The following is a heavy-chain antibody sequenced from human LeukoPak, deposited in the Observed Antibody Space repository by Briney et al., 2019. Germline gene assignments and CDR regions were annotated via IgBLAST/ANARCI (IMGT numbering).Heavy chain of an antibody. CDR3: AREVAAAETRVFDY. V-gene: IGHV4-59*01. CDR2: IYYSGST. CDR1: GGSISSYY. D-gene: IGHD6-13*01. J-gene: IGHJ4*02. Sequence: PSETLSLTCTVSGGSISSYYWSWIRQPPGKGLEWIGYIYYSGSTNYNPSLKSRVTISVDTSKNQFSLKLSSVTAADTAVYYCAREVAAAETRVFDYWGQGTLVTVSS.